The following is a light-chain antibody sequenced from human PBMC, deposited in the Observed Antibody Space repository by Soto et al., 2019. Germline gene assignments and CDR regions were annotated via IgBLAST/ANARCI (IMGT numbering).Light chain of an antibody. J-gene: IGKJ4*01. CDR2: GTS. CDR3: QKYNNAPLT. CDR1: QGISNF. V-gene: IGKV1-27*01. Sequence: DIQMTQSPSSLSASVGDRVTITCRASQGISNFLAWYQQKPGKVPKLLIYGTSTLQSGVPSRFSGSTSGTDFTLTISSLQPEDGATYYCQKYNNAPLTFGGWTKVEIK.